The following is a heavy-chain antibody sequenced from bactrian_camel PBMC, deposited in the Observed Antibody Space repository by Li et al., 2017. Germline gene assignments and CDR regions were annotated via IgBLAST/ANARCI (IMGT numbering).Heavy chain of an antibody. CDR1: ESLNRNYC. Sequence: HVQLVESGGGSVQAGGSLRISCTASESLNRNYCMAWFRQAPGKEREGVAAIDSDGLTHYADSVKGRFTISNDNAKNTLYLQMNSLKTEDTAVYYCATWWSVGFWGQGTQVTVS. V-gene: IGHV3S53*01. CDR3: ATWWSVGF. J-gene: IGHJ6*01. D-gene: IGHD7*01. CDR2: IDSDGLT.